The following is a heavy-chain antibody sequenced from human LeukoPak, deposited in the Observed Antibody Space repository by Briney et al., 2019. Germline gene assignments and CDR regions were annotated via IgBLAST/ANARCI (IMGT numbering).Heavy chain of an antibody. V-gene: IGHV3-30*18. CDR3: AKADIAVAAGPI. CDR1: GFTFSSYG. D-gene: IGHD6-19*01. CDR2: ISYDGSNK. Sequence: GGSLRLSCAASGFTFSSYGMHWVRQAPGKGLEWVAVISYDGSNKYYADSVKGRFTISRDNSKNTLYLQMNSLRAEDTAVYYCAKADIAVAAGPIWGQGTMVTVPS. J-gene: IGHJ3*02.